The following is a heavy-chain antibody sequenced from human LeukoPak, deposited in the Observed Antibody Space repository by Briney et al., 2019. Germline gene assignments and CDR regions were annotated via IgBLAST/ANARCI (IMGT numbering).Heavy chain of an antibody. J-gene: IGHJ4*02. CDR2: ISSSSSYI. Sequence: GGSLRLSCAASGFTFSSYSMNWVRQAPGKGLEWVSSISSSSSYIYYADSVKGRFTISRDNAKNSLYLQMNSLRAEDTAVHYCARFRGGYFDYWGQGTLVTVSS. D-gene: IGHD3-10*01. V-gene: IGHV3-21*01. CDR1: GFTFSSYS. CDR3: ARFRGGYFDY.